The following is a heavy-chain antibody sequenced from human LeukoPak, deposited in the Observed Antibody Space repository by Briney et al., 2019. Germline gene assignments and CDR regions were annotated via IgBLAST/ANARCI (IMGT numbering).Heavy chain of an antibody. V-gene: IGHV4-61*02. CDR3: ARATYYSDSSGRTDAFDI. D-gene: IGHD3-22*01. CDR2: IYTSGST. Sequence: PSETLSLTCTVSGGSISSGSYYWSWIRQPAGKGLEWIGRIYTSGSTNYNPSLKSRVTISVDTSKNQFSLKLSSVTAADTAVYYCARATYYSDSSGRTDAFDIWGQGTMVTVSS. J-gene: IGHJ3*02. CDR1: GGSISSGSYY.